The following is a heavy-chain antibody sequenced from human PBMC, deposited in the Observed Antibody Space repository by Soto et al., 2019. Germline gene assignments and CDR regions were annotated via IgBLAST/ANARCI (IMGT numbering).Heavy chain of an antibody. V-gene: IGHV1-46*01. CDR3: ARDPDGYCSGGSCYYFDY. D-gene: IGHD2-15*01. J-gene: IGHJ4*02. CDR1: GYTFTSYY. CDR2: INPSGGST. Sequence: QVQLVQSGAEVKKPGASVKVSCKASGYTFTSYYMHWVRQAPGQGLEWMGIINPSGGSTSYAQKFQGRVTMTRDTSTSTVYMELSSLRSEDTAVYYCARDPDGYCSGGSCYYFDYWGQGTLVTVSS.